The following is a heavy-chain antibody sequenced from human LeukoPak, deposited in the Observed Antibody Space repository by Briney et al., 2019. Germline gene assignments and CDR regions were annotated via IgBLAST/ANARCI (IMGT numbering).Heavy chain of an antibody. Sequence: PGGSLRLSCAASGFTFSSYEMSWVRQAPGKGLEWVSYISSSGSTIYYADSVKGRFTISRDNAKNSLYLQMNSLRAEDTAVYYCARELVVVATLFDYWGQGTLVTVSS. CDR2: ISSSGSTI. CDR1: GFTFSSYE. CDR3: ARELVVVATLFDY. D-gene: IGHD2-15*01. V-gene: IGHV3-48*03. J-gene: IGHJ4*02.